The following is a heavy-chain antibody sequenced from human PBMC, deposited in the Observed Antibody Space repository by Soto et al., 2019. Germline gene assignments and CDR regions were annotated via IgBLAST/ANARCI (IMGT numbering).Heavy chain of an antibody. CDR3: AKDRMSYNSVWDPFDI. J-gene: IGHJ3*02. CDR1: GFTFSTYA. V-gene: IGHV3-23*01. D-gene: IGHD1-26*01. Sequence: EVQLLESGGGLVQPGESLRLSCAASGFTFSTYAMSWVRQAPGKGLEWVAGTGGLETDTYYADSVRGRFTISRDKSRSTLVLQMTSLRADDTAIYYCAKDRMSYNSVWDPFDIWGQGTVVIVSS. CDR2: TGGLETDT.